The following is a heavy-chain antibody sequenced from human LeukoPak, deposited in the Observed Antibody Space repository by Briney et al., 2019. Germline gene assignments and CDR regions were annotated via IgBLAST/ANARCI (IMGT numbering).Heavy chain of an antibody. Sequence: GGSLRLSCAASGFTLSSYAMSWVRQAPGKGLEWVSAISGSGGSTYYADSVKGRFTISRDNSKNTLYLQMNSLRAEDTAVYYCAKGGSYRHAGPFDYWGQGTLVTVSS. V-gene: IGHV3-23*01. J-gene: IGHJ4*02. CDR1: GFTLSSYA. CDR3: AKGGSYRHAGPFDY. CDR2: ISGSGGST. D-gene: IGHD1-26*01.